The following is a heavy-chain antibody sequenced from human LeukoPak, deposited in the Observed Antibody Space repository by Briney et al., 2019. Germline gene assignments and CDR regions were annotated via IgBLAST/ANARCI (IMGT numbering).Heavy chain of an antibody. Sequence: TSEILSLTCAVSGGSISSGGYSWSWIRQPPGKGLGWIGYIYHSGSTYYNPSLKSRVTISVDRSKNQFSLKLSSVTAADTAVYYCAREVATVLDYWGQGTLVTVSS. CDR2: IYHSGST. J-gene: IGHJ4*02. V-gene: IGHV4-30-2*01. CDR3: AREVATVLDY. D-gene: IGHD5-12*01. CDR1: GGSISSGGYS.